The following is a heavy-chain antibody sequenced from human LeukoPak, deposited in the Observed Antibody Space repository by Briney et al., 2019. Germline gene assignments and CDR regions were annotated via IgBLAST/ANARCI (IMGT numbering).Heavy chain of an antibody. CDR1: GGSISPYY. CDR3: VRSKSGTYGWFDP. CDR2: VYYSGST. V-gene: IGHV4-59*01. J-gene: IGHJ5*02. D-gene: IGHD3-3*01. Sequence: SETLSLTCTVSGGSISPYYWSWYRQPPGKGLEWIGYVYYSGSTNYNPSLKSRLTISVDTSKNQFSLKVSSVTAADTAVYYCVRSKSGTYGWFDPWGQGTLVTVSS.